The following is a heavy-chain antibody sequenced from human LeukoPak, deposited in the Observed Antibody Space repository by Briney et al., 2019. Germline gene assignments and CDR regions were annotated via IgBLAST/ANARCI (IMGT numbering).Heavy chain of an antibody. J-gene: IGHJ3*02. V-gene: IGHV4-38-2*01. CDR2: IYHSGST. Sequence: PSETLSLTCAVSGYSISSGYYWGWIRQPPGKGLEWIGSIYHSGSTYYNPSLKSRVTISVDTSKNQFSLKLSSVTAADTAVYYCARRSFDIWGQGTMVTVSS. CDR3: ARRSFDI. CDR1: GYSISSGYY.